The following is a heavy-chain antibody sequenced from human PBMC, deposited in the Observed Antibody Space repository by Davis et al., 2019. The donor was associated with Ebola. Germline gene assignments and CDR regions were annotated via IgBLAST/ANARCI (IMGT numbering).Heavy chain of an antibody. Sequence: GESLKISCAASGFTFSSYGMHWVRQAPGKGLEWVAVIWYDGSNKYYADSVKGRFTISRDNSKNTLYLQMNSLRAEDTAVYYCAKGRDYDFWSGYYSDYGMDVWGQGTTVTVSS. J-gene: IGHJ6*02. CDR3: AKGRDYDFWSGYYSDYGMDV. V-gene: IGHV3-30*02. CDR2: IWYDGSNK. D-gene: IGHD3-3*01. CDR1: GFTFSSYG.